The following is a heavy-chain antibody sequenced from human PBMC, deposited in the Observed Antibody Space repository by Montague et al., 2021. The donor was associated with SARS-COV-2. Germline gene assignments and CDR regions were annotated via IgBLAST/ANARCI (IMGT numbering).Heavy chain of an antibody. D-gene: IGHD2/OR15-2a*01. Sequence: SETLSLTCTVSGGSISSRSDYRGWVRQPPGKGLEWIASIYYSGSTYYNSSLKSRVTISVDTSRNQFSLKVTSVTAADTAVYYCARERWNIVIVPPVEYGMDVWGRGTTVTISS. CDR3: ARERWNIVIVPPVEYGMDV. V-gene: IGHV4-39*02. CDR1: GGSISSRSDY. J-gene: IGHJ6*02. CDR2: IYYSGST.